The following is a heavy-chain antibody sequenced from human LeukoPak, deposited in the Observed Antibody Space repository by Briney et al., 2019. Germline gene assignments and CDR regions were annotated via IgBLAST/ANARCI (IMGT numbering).Heavy chain of an antibody. J-gene: IGHJ3*02. V-gene: IGHV3-7*01. CDR3: AREIMVRENDAFDI. D-gene: IGHD3-10*01. CDR1: GFTFSRNW. Sequence: GGSLRLSSAASGFTFSRNWMSWVRQAPGKRLEWVANIKEDGREKSYVDYVKGRFTISRNNAKNSLSLQMNSLRAEDTAVYYCAREIMVRENDAFDIWGQGTMVTVSS. CDR2: IKEDGREK.